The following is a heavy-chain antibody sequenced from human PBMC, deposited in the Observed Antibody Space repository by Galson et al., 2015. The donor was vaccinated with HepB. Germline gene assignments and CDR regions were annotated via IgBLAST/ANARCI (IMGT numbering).Heavy chain of an antibody. D-gene: IGHD6-19*01. CDR1: GSTLSNHA. CDR3: AKDWGFTVAGTHWYFDL. V-gene: IGHV3-30*18. Sequence: SLRLSCAASGSTLSNHAMHWVRQAPGKGLEWVALISFEGTATYYGDSVKGRFTISRDISKNTLHLQMNSLRPEDSAVYYCAKDWGFTVAGTHWYFDLWGRGTLVTVSS. CDR2: ISFEGTAT. J-gene: IGHJ2*01.